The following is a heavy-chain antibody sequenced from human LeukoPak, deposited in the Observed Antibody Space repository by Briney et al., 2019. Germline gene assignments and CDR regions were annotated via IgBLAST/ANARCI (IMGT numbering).Heavy chain of an antibody. Sequence: PSETLSLTCTVSGGSISSSSYYWGWIRQPPGKGLEWIGSIYYSGSTYYNPSLKSRVTISVDTSKNQFSLKLSSVTAADTAVYYCARIGYYDSSGYYYTLDYWGQGTLVTVSS. J-gene: IGHJ4*02. CDR1: GGSISSSSYY. V-gene: IGHV4-39*01. D-gene: IGHD3-22*01. CDR2: IYYSGST. CDR3: ARIGYYDSSGYYYTLDY.